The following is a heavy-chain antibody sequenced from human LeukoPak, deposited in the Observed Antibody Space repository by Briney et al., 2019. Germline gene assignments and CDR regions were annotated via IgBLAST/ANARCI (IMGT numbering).Heavy chain of an antibody. Sequence: PSETLSLTCSVSGGSISSTSNYWGWIRQPPGTGLEWIGSIYYSGSTYYNPSLTSRVTISVDTSKNQFSLKLSSVTAADTAVYYCASGRLGHCSRTHCYDDDFDIWGQGTMVTVSS. J-gene: IGHJ3*02. CDR3: ASGRLGHCSRTHCYDDDFDI. CDR1: GGSISSTSNY. CDR2: IYYSGST. D-gene: IGHD2-2*01. V-gene: IGHV4-39*01.